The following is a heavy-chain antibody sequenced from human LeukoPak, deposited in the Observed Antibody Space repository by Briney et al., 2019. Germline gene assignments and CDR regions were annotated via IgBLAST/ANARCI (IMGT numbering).Heavy chain of an antibody. CDR1: GFTFSSYG. Sequence: PGGSLRLSCAASGFTFSSYGMHWVRQAPGKGLEGVAFIRYDGSDKYYADSVKGRFTISRDNSKNTLYLQMNSLRAEDTAVYYCAKNITIFGVVSPYFDYWGQGTLVTVSS. CDR2: IRYDGSDK. D-gene: IGHD3-3*01. V-gene: IGHV3-30*02. CDR3: AKNITIFGVVSPYFDY. J-gene: IGHJ4*02.